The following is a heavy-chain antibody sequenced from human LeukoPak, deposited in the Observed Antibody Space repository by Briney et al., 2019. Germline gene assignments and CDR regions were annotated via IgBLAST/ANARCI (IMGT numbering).Heavy chain of an antibody. D-gene: IGHD5-18*01. V-gene: IGHV3-11*04. J-gene: IGHJ6*03. CDR2: ISSSGSTI. Sequence: GGFLRLSCAASGFTFSDYYMSWIRQAPGKGLEWVSYISSSGSTIYYADSVKGRFTISRDNAKNSLYPQMNSLRAEDTAVYYCARARPGYSLFYYYYYMDVWGKGTTVTVSS. CDR1: GFTFSDYY. CDR3: ARARPGYSLFYYYYYMDV.